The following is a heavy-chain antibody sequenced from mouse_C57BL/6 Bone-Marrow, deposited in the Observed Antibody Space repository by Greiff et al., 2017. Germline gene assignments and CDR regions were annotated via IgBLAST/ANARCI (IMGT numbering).Heavy chain of an antibody. D-gene: IGHD1-1*01. CDR1: GYAFSSSW. V-gene: IGHV1-82*01. J-gene: IGHJ2*01. CDR2: IYPGDGDT. CDR3: ARGIYYYGSSYGY. Sequence: QVQLQQSGPELVKPGASVKISCKASGYAFSSSWMNWVKQRPGKGLEWIGRIYPGDGDTNYNGKFKGKATLTADKSSSTAYMQLSSLTSEDSAVYFCARGIYYYGSSYGYWGQGTTLTVSS.